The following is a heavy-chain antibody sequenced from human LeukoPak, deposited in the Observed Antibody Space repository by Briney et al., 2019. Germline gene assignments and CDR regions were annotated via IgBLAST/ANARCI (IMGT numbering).Heavy chain of an antibody. CDR1: GFTFSSYA. V-gene: IGHV3-30-3*01. J-gene: IGHJ6*03. Sequence: GGSLRLSCAASGFTFSSYAMHWVRQAPGKGLEWVAVISYDGSNKYYADSVKGRFTISRDNSKNTLYLEMNSLRAEDTAVYYCAKDGRLPYYYYYMDVWGKGTTVTVSS. CDR3: AKDGRLPYYYYYMDV. CDR2: ISYDGSNK.